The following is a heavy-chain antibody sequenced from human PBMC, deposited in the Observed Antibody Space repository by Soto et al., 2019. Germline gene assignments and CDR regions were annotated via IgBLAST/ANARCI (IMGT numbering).Heavy chain of an antibody. CDR3: ARGEYSSSSGYYYGMDV. D-gene: IGHD6-6*01. V-gene: IGHV4-61*01. J-gene: IGHJ6*02. Sequence: PSETLSLTCTVSGDSVSSGSYYWSWIRQPPGKGLEWIGYIYYSGSTNYNPSLKSRVTISVDTSKNQFSLKLSSVTAADTAVYYCARGEYSSSSGYYYGMDVWGQGTTVTVSS. CDR1: GDSVSSGSYY. CDR2: IYYSGST.